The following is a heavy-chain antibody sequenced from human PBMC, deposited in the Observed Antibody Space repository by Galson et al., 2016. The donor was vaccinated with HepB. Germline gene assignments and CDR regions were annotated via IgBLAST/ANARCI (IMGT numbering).Heavy chain of an antibody. CDR3: VRDVRQKFYDY. V-gene: IGHV3-9*01. J-gene: IGHJ4*02. CDR1: GFTFSNFA. CDR2: VSWNSGTI. Sequence: SLRLSCAASGFTFSNFAMHWVRQAPGKGLEWVSGVSWNSGTIAYSDSVRGRFTILSDNAKNSLYLQMRSLRAEDTAVYYCVRDVRQKFYDYWGQGTRVTVSS.